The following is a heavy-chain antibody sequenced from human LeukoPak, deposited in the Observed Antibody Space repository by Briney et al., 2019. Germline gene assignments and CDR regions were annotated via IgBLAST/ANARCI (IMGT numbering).Heavy chain of an antibody. CDR1: AFIFSDYA. V-gene: IGHV3-23*01. CDR2: ISGSGGST. CDR3: ARAKLRYSDWDAFDI. J-gene: IGHJ3*02. D-gene: IGHD3-9*01. Sequence: GGSLRLSCAASAFIFSDYAMNWVRHAPGKGLEWVSAISGSGGSTYYADSVKGRFTISRDNSKTTLYLQMNSLRAEDTAIYYCARAKLRYSDWDAFDIWGQGTMVTVS.